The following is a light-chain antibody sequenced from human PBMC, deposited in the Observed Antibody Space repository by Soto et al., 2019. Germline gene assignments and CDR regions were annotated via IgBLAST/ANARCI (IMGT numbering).Light chain of an antibody. J-gene: IGKJ4*01. CDR2: DAS. CDR3: QHYDRFPLT. CDR1: QGLSNS. V-gene: IGKV1-33*01. Sequence: IPVTQSPSSLSASVGDRVTITCQASQGLSNSLNWYQHKPGKAPKLLIYDASNLEAGVPSRFSGSGSGTDFTLIISSLQPEDIGTYYCQHYDRFPLTFGGGTKVDI.